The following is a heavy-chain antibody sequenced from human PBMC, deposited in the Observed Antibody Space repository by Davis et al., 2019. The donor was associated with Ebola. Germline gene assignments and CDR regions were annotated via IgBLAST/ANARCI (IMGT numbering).Heavy chain of an antibody. CDR1: GFTFSTYT. J-gene: IGHJ4*02. V-gene: IGHV3-21*06. Sequence: PGGSLRLSCAASGFTFSTYTMDWVRQAPGKGLEWVSSIGSGSTPMHYADSVKGRFTISRDNAKNSVYLQMNSLKAGDAAVYYCAGHRDGYNPFDYWGQGTLVTVSS. D-gene: IGHD5-24*01. CDR2: IGSGSTPM. CDR3: AGHRDGYNPFDY.